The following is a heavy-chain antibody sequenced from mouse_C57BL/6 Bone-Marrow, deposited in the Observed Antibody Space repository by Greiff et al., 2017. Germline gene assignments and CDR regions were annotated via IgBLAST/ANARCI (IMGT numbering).Heavy chain of an antibody. J-gene: IGHJ4*01. CDR2: IDPSDSYT. V-gene: IGHV1-50*01. D-gene: IGHD3-3*01. Sequence: QVQLQQPGAELVKPGASVKLSCKASGYTFTSYWMQWVKQRPGQGLEWIGEIDPSDSYTNYNQKFKGKATLTVDTSSSTAYMQLSSRTSEDSAVYYCARAEGPDWGQGTSVTVSS. CDR3: ARAEGPD. CDR1: GYTFTSYW.